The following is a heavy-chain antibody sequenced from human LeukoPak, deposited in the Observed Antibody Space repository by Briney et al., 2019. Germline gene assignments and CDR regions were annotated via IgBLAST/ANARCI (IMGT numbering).Heavy chain of an antibody. CDR1: GFTFSSYG. D-gene: IGHD6-19*01. CDR3: TTDLMTGFSGGWYFAY. V-gene: IGHV3-30*03. CDR2: ISYDGSNK. J-gene: IGHJ4*02. Sequence: PGGSLRLSCAASGFTFSSYGMHWVRQAPGKGLEWVAVISYDGSNKYYADSVKGRFTISRDNSKNTLYLQMNSLRAEDTAEYYCTTDLMTGFSGGWYFAYWGQGTLVTVSS.